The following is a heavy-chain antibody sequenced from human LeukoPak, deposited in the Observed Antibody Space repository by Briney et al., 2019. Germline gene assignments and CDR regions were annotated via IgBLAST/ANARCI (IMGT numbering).Heavy chain of an antibody. CDR1: GYTFTGYF. D-gene: IGHD3-22*01. CDR2: INPNSGGT. V-gene: IGHV1-2*02. J-gene: IGHJ4*02. CDR3: ARDERYDSSGYPFDY. Sequence: ASVKVSCKASGYTFTGYFIHWVRQAPGQGLEWMGWINPNSGGTNYAQKFQGRVTMTRDTSIITAYMELSRLSSDDTAVYYCARDERYDSSGYPFDYWGREPWSPSP.